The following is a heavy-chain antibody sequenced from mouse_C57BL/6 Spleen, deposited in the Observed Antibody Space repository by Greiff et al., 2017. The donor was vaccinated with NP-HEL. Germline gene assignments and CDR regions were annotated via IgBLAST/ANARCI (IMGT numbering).Heavy chain of an antibody. CDR3: AGSTVLDYAMDY. D-gene: IGHD1-1*01. CDR2: INPSSGYT. CDR1: GYTFTSYT. Sequence: VQLQQSGAELARPGASVKMSCKASGYTFTSYTMHWVKQRPGQGLEWIGYINPSSGYTKYNQKFKDKATLTADKSSSTAYMQLSSLTSEDSAVYYCAGSTVLDYAMDYWGQGTSVTVSS. V-gene: IGHV1-4*01. J-gene: IGHJ4*01.